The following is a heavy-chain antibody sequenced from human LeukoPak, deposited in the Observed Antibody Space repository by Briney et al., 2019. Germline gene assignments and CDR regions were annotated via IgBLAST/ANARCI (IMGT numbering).Heavy chain of an antibody. J-gene: IGHJ6*02. CDR1: GGSISSYY. CDR2: IYYSGST. D-gene: IGHD4-17*01. Sequence: PSETLSLTCTVSGGSISSYYWSWIRQPPGKGLEWIGYIYYSGSTNYNPSLKSRVTISVDTSKNQFSLKLSSVTAADTAVYYCARGKTTHYYGMDVWGQGTTVTVSS. V-gene: IGHV4-59*01. CDR3: ARGKTTHYYGMDV.